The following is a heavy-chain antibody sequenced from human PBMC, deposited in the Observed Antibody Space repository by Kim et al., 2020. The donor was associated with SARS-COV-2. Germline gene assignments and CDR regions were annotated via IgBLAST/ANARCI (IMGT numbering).Heavy chain of an antibody. Sequence: KQDGSEKNYMGSVRGRFNIARDNAKNTLYLQMNSLRAEDTAVYYCARGADWGQGTLVTVSS. J-gene: IGHJ4*02. CDR2: KQDGSEK. V-gene: IGHV3-7*01. CDR3: ARGAD.